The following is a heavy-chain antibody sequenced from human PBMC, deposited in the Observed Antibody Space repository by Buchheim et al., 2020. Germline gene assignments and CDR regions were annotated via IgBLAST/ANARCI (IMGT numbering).Heavy chain of an antibody. CDR1: GYSFTSYW. CDR2: IDPRDSST. J-gene: IGHJ5*02. Sequence: EVQLVQSGAEVKKPGESLRISCKGSGYSFTSYWISWVRQMPGKGLEWMGRIDPRDSSTNYSPSFQGHVTISADKSISTAYLQWSSLKASDTAMYYCARHSDRPVVPAAITFDWFDPWGQGTL. D-gene: IGHD2-2*02. CDR3: ARHSDRPVVPAAITFDWFDP. V-gene: IGHV5-10-1*01.